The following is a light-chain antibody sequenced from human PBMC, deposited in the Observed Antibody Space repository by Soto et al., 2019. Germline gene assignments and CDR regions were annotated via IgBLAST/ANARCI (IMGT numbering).Light chain of an antibody. CDR1: QSVSSS. V-gene: IGKV3-15*01. J-gene: IGKJ1*01. CDR3: QQYIDWPPGT. CDR2: DIS. Sequence: EIVVTQSPATLSVSPGERVTLSGRASQSVSSSLAWYQQRPGQAPRLLIYDISTRAAGISARFSGSGSGTEFTLTISSLQSEDFAVYYCQQYIDWPPGTFGQGTAVEIK.